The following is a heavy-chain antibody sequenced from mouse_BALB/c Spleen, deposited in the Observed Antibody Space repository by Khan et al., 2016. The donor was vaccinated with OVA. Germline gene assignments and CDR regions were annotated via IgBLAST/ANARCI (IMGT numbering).Heavy chain of an antibody. CDR1: GFSLTSYG. J-gene: IGHJ4*01. CDR3: AKDRGYYAVDY. Sequence: QMQLEESGPGLVAPSQSLSITCTVSGFSLTSYGVSWVRQPPGKGLEWLGVIWGDGNTNFHSALRSRLSISKDNYKSQVFLKLNSLQTDDTATDYCAKDRGYYAVDYWGQGTSVTVSS. V-gene: IGHV2-3*01. CDR2: IWGDGNT.